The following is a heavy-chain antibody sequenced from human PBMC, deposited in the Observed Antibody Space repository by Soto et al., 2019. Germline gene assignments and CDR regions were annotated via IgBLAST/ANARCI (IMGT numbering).Heavy chain of an antibody. CDR1: GFAFRGHD. V-gene: IGHV3-30*18. CDR3: AKDAIVVVPVAKRSYGMDA. Sequence: LRXSCEDSGFAFRGHDIHWVRQATGKGLEWVAVISSDGRDKYYADSVKGRFTISRDNSKNTLYLQMNSLRAEDTAVYYCAKDAIVVVPVAKRSYGMDAWGQGTTVTVSS. D-gene: IGHD2-2*01. J-gene: IGHJ6*02. CDR2: ISSDGRDK.